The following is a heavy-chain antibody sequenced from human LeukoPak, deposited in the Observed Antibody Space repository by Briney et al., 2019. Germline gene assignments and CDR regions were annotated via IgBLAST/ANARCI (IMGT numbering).Heavy chain of an antibody. CDR1: GFTFSSYG. J-gene: IGHJ4*02. D-gene: IGHD2-2*02. Sequence: GGSLRLSCAASGFTFSSYGMHWVRQAPGKGLEWVAVISYDGSNKCYADSVKGRFTISRDNSKNTLYLQMNSLRAEDTAVYYCAKDIRYQLLYYFDYWGQGTLVTVSS. V-gene: IGHV3-30*18. CDR2: ISYDGSNK. CDR3: AKDIRYQLLYYFDY.